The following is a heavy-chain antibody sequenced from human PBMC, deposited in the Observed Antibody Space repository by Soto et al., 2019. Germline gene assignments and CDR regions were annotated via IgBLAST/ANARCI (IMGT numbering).Heavy chain of an antibody. CDR2: IYHSGTT. CDR1: GYSISSGSY. D-gene: IGHD1-1*01. V-gene: IGHV4-38-2*01. CDR3: VRPLYNWSDQGAFDI. J-gene: IGHJ3*02. Sequence: SETLSLTCAVSGYSISSGSYWGWIRQPPGKGMEWIGSIYHSGTTYYNPSLKSRVTMSVDTSKNQFSLRLNSVTAADTAVYDCVRPLYNWSDQGAFDIWGQGTMVT.